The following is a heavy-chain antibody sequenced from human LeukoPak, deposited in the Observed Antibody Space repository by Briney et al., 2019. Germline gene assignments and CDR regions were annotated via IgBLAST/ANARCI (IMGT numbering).Heavy chain of an antibody. D-gene: IGHD5-24*01. CDR2: IYYSGST. CDR1: GGSISSSSYY. Sequence: KTSETLSLTCTVSGGSISSSSYYWGWIRQPPGKGLEWIGSIYYSGSTYYNPSLKSRVTISVDTSKNQSSLKLSSVTAADTAVYYCAREAMATITYNWFDPWGQGTLVTVSS. V-gene: IGHV4-39*01. CDR3: AREAMATITYNWFDP. J-gene: IGHJ5*02.